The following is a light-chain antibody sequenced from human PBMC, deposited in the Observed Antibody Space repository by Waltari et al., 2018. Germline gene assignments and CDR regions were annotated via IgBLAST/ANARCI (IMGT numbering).Light chain of an antibody. CDR1: SSDIGSYKL. CDR3: CSYAGSSTLNVV. V-gene: IGLV2-23*02. Sequence: QSALTQPASVSGSPGQSITISCTGTSSDIGSYKLVSWYQQHPGKAPKLMIYEVSKRPSGVSNRFSGSKSGNTGSLTISGLQAEDEADYYCCSYAGSSTLNVVFGGGTKLTVL. CDR2: EVS. J-gene: IGLJ2*01.